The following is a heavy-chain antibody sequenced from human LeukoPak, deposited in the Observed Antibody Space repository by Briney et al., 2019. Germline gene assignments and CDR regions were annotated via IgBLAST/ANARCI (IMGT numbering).Heavy chain of an antibody. Sequence: PSESLSLTWTVSCGSISSGGYYWSWIPQHPGTGLEWIGYIYYSGSTYYNPSLKSRVTISVDTSKNQFSLKLSSVTAADTAVYYCAREYSSGSDAFDIWGQGTMVTVSS. CDR1: CGSISSGGYY. D-gene: IGHD3-22*01. CDR2: IYYSGST. CDR3: AREYSSGSDAFDI. V-gene: IGHV4-31*02. J-gene: IGHJ3*02.